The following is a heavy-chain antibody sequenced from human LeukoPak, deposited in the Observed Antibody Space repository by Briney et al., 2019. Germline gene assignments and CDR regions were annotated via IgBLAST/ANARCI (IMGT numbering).Heavy chain of an antibody. Sequence: ASVKVSCKASGYTFTSYGITWVRQAPGQGLEWMGWISAYNGNTNYVQKLQGRVTMTTDTSTSTAYVELRSLRSDDTAVYYCAKDKAPTVTSNYYYYGMDVWGQGTTVTVSS. V-gene: IGHV1-18*01. D-gene: IGHD4-17*01. CDR1: GYTFTSYG. CDR3: AKDKAPTVTSNYYYYGMDV. J-gene: IGHJ6*02. CDR2: ISAYNGNT.